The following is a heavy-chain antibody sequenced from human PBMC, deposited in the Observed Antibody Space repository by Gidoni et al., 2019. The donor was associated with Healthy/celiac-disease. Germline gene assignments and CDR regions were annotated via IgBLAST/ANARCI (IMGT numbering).Heavy chain of an antibody. D-gene: IGHD3-22*01. CDR2: IYYDGSNK. CDR1: GFTFSSYA. Sequence: QVQLVASGGGVVQPGRSLRLSCAASGFTFSSYALPWVRQAPGKGRGWVAVIYYDGSNKYYADSVEGRFTISRDNSKNTLYLQMNSLRAEDTAVYYCAREGYYDSSGYYYSHSLFDYWGQGTLVTVSS. CDR3: AREGYYDSSGYYYSHSLFDY. J-gene: IGHJ4*02. V-gene: IGHV3-30-3*01.